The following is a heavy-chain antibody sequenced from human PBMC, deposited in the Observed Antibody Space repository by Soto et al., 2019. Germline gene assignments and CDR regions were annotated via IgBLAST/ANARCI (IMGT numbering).Heavy chain of an antibody. CDR3: ARDPPMQQPAY. D-gene: IGHD6-13*01. Sequence: QDKEQGLEWMGWISAYNGNTNYAQKLQGRVTMTTDTSTSTAYMELRSLRSDDTAVYYCARDPPMQQPAYRGYGTPVPVSS. CDR2: ISAYNGNT. J-gene: IGHJ4*01. V-gene: IGHV1-18*01.